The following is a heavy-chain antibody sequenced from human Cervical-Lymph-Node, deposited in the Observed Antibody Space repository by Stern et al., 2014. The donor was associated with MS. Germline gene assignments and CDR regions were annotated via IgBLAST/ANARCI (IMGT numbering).Heavy chain of an antibody. D-gene: IGHD1-26*01. J-gene: IGHJ2*01. V-gene: IGHV1-69*01. Sequence: QVQLVQSGGEVKKPGSSVKVSCMASGGSFNNHAVSWVRQAPGPGLEWMGGIIPIFGAPDYAQKFQGRVTITADESTSTVYMEFSSLRSEDTAMYYCAKGRGSYWFFDLWGRGTLVIVSS. CDR2: IIPIFGAP. CDR1: GGSFNNHA. CDR3: AKGRGSYWFFDL.